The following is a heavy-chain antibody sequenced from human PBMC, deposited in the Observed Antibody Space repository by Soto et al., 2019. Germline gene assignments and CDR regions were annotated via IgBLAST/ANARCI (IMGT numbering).Heavy chain of an antibody. CDR2: INHSGST. D-gene: IGHD2-2*02. J-gene: IGHJ6*02. CDR1: GGSFSGYY. Sequence: QVQLQQWGAGLLKPSETLSLTCAVYGGSFSGYYWSWIRQPPGKGLEWIGEINHSGSTNYNPSLRSRVTISVDTAKNQFPRTLSSVTAADTAVYYCARVATESYRAGMDVWGQGTTVTVSS. V-gene: IGHV4-34*01. CDR3: ARVATESYRAGMDV.